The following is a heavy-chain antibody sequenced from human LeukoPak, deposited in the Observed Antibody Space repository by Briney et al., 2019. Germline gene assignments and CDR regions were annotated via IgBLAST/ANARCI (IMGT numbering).Heavy chain of an antibody. CDR3: AKDSRNLGAVAVFDY. D-gene: IGHD6-19*01. V-gene: IGHV3-9*01. Sequence: GRSLRLSCAASGFTFDDYAMHWVRQAPGKGLEWVSGISWNSGSIGYADSVKGRFTISRDNAKNSLYLQMNSLRAEDTALYYCAKDSRNLGAVAVFDYWGQGTLVTVSS. J-gene: IGHJ4*02. CDR1: GFTFDDYA. CDR2: ISWNSGSI.